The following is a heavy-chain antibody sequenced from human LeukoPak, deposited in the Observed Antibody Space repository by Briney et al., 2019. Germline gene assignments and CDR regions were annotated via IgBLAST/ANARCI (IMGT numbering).Heavy chain of an antibody. J-gene: IGHJ5*02. D-gene: IGHD1-14*01. V-gene: IGHV3-30*18. CDR2: ISYDGSDT. CDR1: GFTFSSYA. Sequence: PGGSLRLSCAASGFTFSSYAMHWVRQAPGKGLEWGAVISYDGSDTYYADSVRGRFIISRDNSKNTLYLQMNSLRVEDTAIYFCAKVFVLMRGTPENWFDPWGQGTLVTVSS. CDR3: AKVFVLMRGTPENWFDP.